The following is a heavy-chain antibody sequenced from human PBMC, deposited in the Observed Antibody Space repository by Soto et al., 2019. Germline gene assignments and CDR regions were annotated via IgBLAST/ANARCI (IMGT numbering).Heavy chain of an antibody. CDR2: ISPSASDT. CDR1: GFSFSTSS. CDR3: AKGGYTFAYE. Sequence: EVQLLESGGDLVQPGGSLRLSCAASGFSFSTSSMAWVRQPPGKGLEWVSAISPSASDTLYADSVEGRFTIFRDTSKNTRFLQMTSLGAEDTAVYYCAKGGYTFAYEWGQGTLVTVSS. D-gene: IGHD5-18*01. J-gene: IGHJ4*02. V-gene: IGHV3-23*01.